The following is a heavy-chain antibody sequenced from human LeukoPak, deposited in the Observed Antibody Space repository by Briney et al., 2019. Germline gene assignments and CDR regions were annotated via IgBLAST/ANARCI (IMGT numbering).Heavy chain of an antibody. V-gene: IGHV4-34*01. CDR1: GGSFSGYY. D-gene: IGHD3-3*01. J-gene: IGHJ4*02. CDR2: INHSGST. CDR3: AREAVLRFLEWLPHTNRRYFDY. Sequence: SETLSLTCAVYGGSFSGYYWSWIRQPPGKGLEWMWEINHSGSTNYNPSLKSRVTISVDTSKNQFSLKLSSVTAADTAVYYCAREAVLRFLEWLPHTNRRYFDYWGQGTLVTVSS.